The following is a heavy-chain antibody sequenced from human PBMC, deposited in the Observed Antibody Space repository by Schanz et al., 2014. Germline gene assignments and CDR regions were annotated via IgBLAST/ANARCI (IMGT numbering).Heavy chain of an antibody. CDR3: TTGGRRGYSHYFYGMDV. J-gene: IGHJ6*02. Sequence: EVQLVESGGGLVQPGGSLRLSCAASGFTFSSYWMHWVRQAPGKGLVWVSRINSDGSTTIYADSVKGRFTISRDNAKNTLYLQMNSLKTEDTAVYYCTTGGRRGYSHYFYGMDVWGPGTLVTVSS. V-gene: IGHV3-74*02. D-gene: IGHD5-18*01. CDR2: INSDGSTT. CDR1: GFTFSSYW.